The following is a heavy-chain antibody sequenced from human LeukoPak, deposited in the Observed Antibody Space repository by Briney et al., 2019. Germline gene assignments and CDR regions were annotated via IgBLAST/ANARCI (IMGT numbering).Heavy chain of an antibody. CDR2: ISGSGGST. Sequence: GGSLRLSCAASGFTFSSYAMSWVRQAPGKGLEWVSAISGSGGSTCYADSVKGRFTISRDNAKNSLYLQMNSLRAEDTAVYYCARVFTSAWPYYYDSSGYNYFDYWGQGTLVTVSS. J-gene: IGHJ4*02. CDR1: GFTFSSYA. D-gene: IGHD3-22*01. CDR3: ARVFTSAWPYYYDSSGYNYFDY. V-gene: IGHV3-23*01.